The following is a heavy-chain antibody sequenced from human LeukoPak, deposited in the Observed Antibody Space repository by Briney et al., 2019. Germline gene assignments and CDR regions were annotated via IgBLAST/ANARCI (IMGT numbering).Heavy chain of an antibody. CDR1: GGSISSYY. V-gene: IGHV4-59*08. CDR3: ARGPRYCGTTSCYLNWFDP. Sequence: SETLSLTCTVSGGSISSYYWSWIRQPPGKGLEWIGYIYYSGSTNYNPSLKSRVTISVDTSKNQFSLKLSSVTAADTAVYYCARGPRYCGTTSCYLNWFDPWGQGTLVTVSS. J-gene: IGHJ5*02. CDR2: IYYSGST. D-gene: IGHD2-2*01.